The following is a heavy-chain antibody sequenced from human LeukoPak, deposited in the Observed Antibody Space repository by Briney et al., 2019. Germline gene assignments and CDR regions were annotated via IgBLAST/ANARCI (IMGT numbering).Heavy chain of an antibody. Sequence: GGSLRLSCAASGFTFSGSAMHWVRQASGKGLEWVGRIRSKANSYATVYAASVKGRFTISRDDSKNTAYLQMDSLKTEDTAVYYCTGNYYGSGSYADFDYWGQGTLVTVSS. CDR2: IRSKANSYAT. J-gene: IGHJ4*02. D-gene: IGHD3-10*01. V-gene: IGHV3-73*01. CDR1: GFTFSGSA. CDR3: TGNYYGSGSYADFDY.